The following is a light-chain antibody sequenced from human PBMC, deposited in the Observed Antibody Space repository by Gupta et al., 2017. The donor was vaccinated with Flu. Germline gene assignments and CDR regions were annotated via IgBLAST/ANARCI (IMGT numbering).Light chain of an antibody. CDR3: RQSVSRPQT. CDR2: ATF. V-gene: IGKV1-39*01. CDR1: QDIKTL. Sequence: PSSLSASVGDRVTITCRASQDIKTLLNWYQQSLGSAPKLPLYATFSLQTGVTSRFSDDGSVVDFTLSIDVLQPDDFATYNSRQSVSRPQTFGHAT. J-gene: IGKJ1*01.